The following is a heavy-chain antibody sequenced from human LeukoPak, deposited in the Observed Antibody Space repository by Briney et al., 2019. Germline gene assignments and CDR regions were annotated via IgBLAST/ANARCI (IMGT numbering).Heavy chain of an antibody. CDR3: ASSSPAARLDVFDL. CDR2: ITYDGSGT. D-gene: IGHD6-6*01. Sequence: GKSLRLSCAASGFSFSNFAMHWVRQSPGKGLERLAVITYDGSGTLYADSVKGRFIISRDNSKNTLYLQLNSLTTEDTAVFYCASSSPAARLDVFDLWGQGTMVTVSS. V-gene: IGHV3-30*01. CDR1: GFSFSNFA. J-gene: IGHJ3*01.